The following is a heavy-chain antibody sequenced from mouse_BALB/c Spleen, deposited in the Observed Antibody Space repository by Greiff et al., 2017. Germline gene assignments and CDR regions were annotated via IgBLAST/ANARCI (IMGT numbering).Heavy chain of an antibody. J-gene: IGHJ1*01. CDR1: GYTFTDYA. CDR2: ISTYYGDA. V-gene: IGHV1S137*01. Sequence: QVHVKQSGAELVRPGVSVKISCKGSGYTFTDYAMHWVKQSHAKSLEWIGVISTYYGDASYNQKFKGKATMTVDKSSSTAYMELARLTSEDSAIYYCARDGYYGRNWYFDVWGAGTTVTVSS. D-gene: IGHD2-3*01. CDR3: ARDGYYGRNWYFDV.